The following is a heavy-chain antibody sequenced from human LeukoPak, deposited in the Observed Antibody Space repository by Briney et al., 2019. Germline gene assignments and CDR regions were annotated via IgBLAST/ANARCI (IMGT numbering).Heavy chain of an antibody. J-gene: IGHJ4*02. CDR2: IKSDGSST. Sequence: GGSLRLSCAASGFTFSSYWMHWVRQAPGKGLVWVSHIKSDGSSTTYADSVKGRFTISRDNAKNTLYLQMNSLRAEDTAVYYSTRDWNDLDYWGQGTLVTVSS. V-gene: IGHV3-74*03. CDR1: GFTFSSYW. CDR3: TRDWNDLDY. D-gene: IGHD1-1*01.